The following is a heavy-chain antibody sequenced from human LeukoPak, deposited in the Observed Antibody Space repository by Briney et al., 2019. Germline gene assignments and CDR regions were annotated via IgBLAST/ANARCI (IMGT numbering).Heavy chain of an antibody. J-gene: IGHJ6*01. D-gene: IGHD3-10*01. Sequence: ASVTDSCKATRYIFTRYYIHWERPAHGHGIEWMGWTNPNTGGTDHAQECQGRLTMTRETSTRTAFMELSRLRTNDTSVYFMARDRGTLYGVDVWGRGTRDSVSS. V-gene: IGHV1-2*02. CDR1: RYIFTRYY. CDR2: TNPNTGGT. CDR3: ARDRGTLYGVDV.